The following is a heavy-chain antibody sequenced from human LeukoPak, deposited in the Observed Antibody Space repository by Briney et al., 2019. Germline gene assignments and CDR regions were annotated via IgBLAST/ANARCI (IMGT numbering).Heavy chain of an antibody. V-gene: IGHV1-46*01. CDR2: INPTGGST. CDR3: ARQYRPRHTGNPFDY. CDR1: GYTFPSYF. Sequence: GASVKVSCKASGYTFPSYFMHWVRQAPGQGLEWMGIINPTGGSTTYAQKFQGRVTMTRDTSTSTVYMELSSLRSEDTAVYYCARQYRPRHTGNPFDYWGQGTLVTVSS. D-gene: IGHD1-14*01. J-gene: IGHJ4*02.